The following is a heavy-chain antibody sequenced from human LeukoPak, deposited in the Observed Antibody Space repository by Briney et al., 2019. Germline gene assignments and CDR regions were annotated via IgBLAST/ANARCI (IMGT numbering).Heavy chain of an antibody. D-gene: IGHD1-26*01. CDR1: GFTFSSYA. Sequence: PGGSLRLSCAASGFTFSSYAMRWVRQAPGKGLEWVAVISYDGSNTYYADSVKGRFTISRDNSKNTLYLQMNSLRAEDTAVYYCARVLYSGSYFDYWGQGTLVTVSS. CDR3: ARVLYSGSYFDY. CDR2: ISYDGSNT. V-gene: IGHV3-30-3*01. J-gene: IGHJ4*02.